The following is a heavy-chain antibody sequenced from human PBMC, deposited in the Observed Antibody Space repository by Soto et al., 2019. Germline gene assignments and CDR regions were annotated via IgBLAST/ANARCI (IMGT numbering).Heavy chain of an antibody. Sequence: SETLSLTCTVSGGSISSSSYYWGWIRQPPGKGLEWIGSIYYSGSTYYNPSLKSRVTISVDTSKNQFSLKLSSVTAADTAVYYCARHSLISSGWPTYYYYYYYMDVWGKGTTVTVSS. CDR3: ARHSLISSGWPTYYYYYYYMDV. CDR1: GGSISSSSYY. CDR2: IYYSGST. V-gene: IGHV4-39*01. J-gene: IGHJ6*03. D-gene: IGHD6-19*01.